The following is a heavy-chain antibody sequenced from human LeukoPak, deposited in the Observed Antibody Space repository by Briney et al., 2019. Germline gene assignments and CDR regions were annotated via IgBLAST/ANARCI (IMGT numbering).Heavy chain of an antibody. Sequence: SETLSLTCTVSGGSISSYYWSWIRQPPGKGLEWIGYIYYSGSTNYNPSLKSRVTISVDTSKNQFSLKLSSVTTADTAVYYCAKDLGGHYYDSSGQTWGQGTLATVSS. V-gene: IGHV4-59*01. J-gene: IGHJ4*02. CDR2: IYYSGST. CDR1: GGSISSYY. D-gene: IGHD3-22*01. CDR3: AKDLGGHYYDSSGQT.